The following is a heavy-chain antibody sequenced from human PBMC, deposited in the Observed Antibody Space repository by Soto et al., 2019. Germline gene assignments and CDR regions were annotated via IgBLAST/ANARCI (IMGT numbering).Heavy chain of an antibody. CDR1: GDSVSSNSSA. Sequence: SQTLSLPCAISGDSVSSNSSAWNFIRQSPSRGLEWLGRTYYRSKWYSHYAVSVKSRITIKPDTSKNQFSLQLNSVTPEDTAVYYCARVVGSSEHDYWGQGTLVTVSS. D-gene: IGHD6-13*01. J-gene: IGHJ4*02. CDR2: TYYRSKWYS. CDR3: ARVVGSSEHDY. V-gene: IGHV6-1*01.